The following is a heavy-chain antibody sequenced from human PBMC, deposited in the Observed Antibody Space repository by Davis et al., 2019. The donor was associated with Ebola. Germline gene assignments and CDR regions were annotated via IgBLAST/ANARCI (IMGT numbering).Heavy chain of an antibody. CDR3: AGIAATGSY. D-gene: IGHD6-13*01. Sequence: MPSETLSLTCAVYGGFFSDYYWTWIRQPPGKGLEWIGEISHRGSTNYNPSLKSRVIISVDTSKNQFSLKLTSVTAADTAVYSCAGIAATGSYWGQGALVTVSS. J-gene: IGHJ4*02. CDR2: ISHRGST. CDR1: GGFFSDYY. V-gene: IGHV4-34*01.